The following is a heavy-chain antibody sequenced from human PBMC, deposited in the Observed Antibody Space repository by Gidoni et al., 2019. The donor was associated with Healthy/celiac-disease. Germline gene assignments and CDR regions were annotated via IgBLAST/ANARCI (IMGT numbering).Heavy chain of an antibody. V-gene: IGHV4-34*01. Sequence: QVQLQQWGAGLLKPSETLSLTCAVYGGSFSGYYWSWIRQPPGKGLEWIGEINHSGSTNYNPSLKSRVTISVDTSKNQFSLKLSSVTAADTAVYYCARGPRYSGSYYRGSDAFDIWGQGTMVTVSS. CDR3: ARGPRYSGSYYRGSDAFDI. J-gene: IGHJ3*02. CDR2: INHSGST. CDR1: GGSFSGYY. D-gene: IGHD1-26*01.